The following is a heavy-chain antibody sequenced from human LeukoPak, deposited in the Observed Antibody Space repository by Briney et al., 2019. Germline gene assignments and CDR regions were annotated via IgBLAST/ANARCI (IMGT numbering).Heavy chain of an antibody. CDR1: GGSFSDYY. CDR2: INHSGST. Sequence: PSETLSLTCAVYGGSFSDYYWSWIRQPPGKGLEWIGEINHSGSTNYNPSLKSRVTISIDTSKKQFSLKVTSVTAADAAMYYCARQLPTAAADTRGYFDYWGQGTVVTVSS. D-gene: IGHD2-15*01. V-gene: IGHV4-34*01. CDR3: ARQLPTAAADTRGYFDY. J-gene: IGHJ4*01.